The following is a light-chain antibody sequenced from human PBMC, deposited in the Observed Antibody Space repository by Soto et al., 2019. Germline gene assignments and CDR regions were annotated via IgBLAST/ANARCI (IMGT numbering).Light chain of an antibody. CDR2: EVS. CDR3: SSYTSSSTLV. V-gene: IGLV2-14*01. CDR1: SNDFGGYNY. Sequence: QSALTQPASVSGSPGQSITISCTGTSNDFGGYNYVSWYQQHPGKAPKLMIYEVSNRPSGVSNRFSGSKSGNTASLTISGLQAEDEADYYCSSYTSSSTLVFGGGTQLTVL. J-gene: IGLJ2*01.